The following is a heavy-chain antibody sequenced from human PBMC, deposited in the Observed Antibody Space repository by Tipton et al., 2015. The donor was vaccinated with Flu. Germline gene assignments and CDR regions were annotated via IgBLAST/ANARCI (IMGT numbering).Heavy chain of an antibody. J-gene: IGHJ3*02. V-gene: IGHV4-34*01. D-gene: IGHD2-15*01. Sequence: TLSLTCAVYGGSFSSHYWSWIRQPPGKGLEWIGEINPSGSTNYNPSLKSRVTIPGDTSKNQVSLKLSSVTAADTAVYYCAAHCSGGSCSHAFDIWGQGTMVTVSS. CDR3: AAHCSGGSCSHAFDI. CDR2: INPSGST. CDR1: GGSFSSHY.